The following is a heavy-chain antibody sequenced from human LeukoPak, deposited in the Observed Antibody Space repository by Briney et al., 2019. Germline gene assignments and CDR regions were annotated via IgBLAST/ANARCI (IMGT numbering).Heavy chain of an antibody. CDR2: ISGSGGST. CDR1: GFSFRDYP. CDR3: AKDSSSRYYFDY. J-gene: IGHJ4*02. Sequence: GGSLRLSCTVSGFSFRDYPLSWVRQAPGKGLEWVSAISGSGGSTYYADSVKGRFTISRDNSKNTLYLQMNSLRAEDTAVYYCAKDSSSRYYFDYWGQGTLVTVSS. D-gene: IGHD6-13*01. V-gene: IGHV3-23*01.